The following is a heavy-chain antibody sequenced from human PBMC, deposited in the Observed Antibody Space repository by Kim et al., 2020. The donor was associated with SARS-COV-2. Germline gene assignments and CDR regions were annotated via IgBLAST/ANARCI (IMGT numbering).Heavy chain of an antibody. V-gene: IGHV3-30*01. Sequence: NKYYADSVQGRFTITRDNSKKTLYLKMNSLRAEDTAVYYCARAIAAAVDYWGQGTLVTVSS. CDR3: ARAIAAAVDY. CDR2: NK. D-gene: IGHD6-13*01. J-gene: IGHJ4*02.